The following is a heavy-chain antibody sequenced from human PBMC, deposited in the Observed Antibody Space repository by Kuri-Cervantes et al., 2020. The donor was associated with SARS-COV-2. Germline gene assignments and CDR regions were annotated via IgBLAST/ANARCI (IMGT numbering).Heavy chain of an antibody. CDR1: GFTVSSNY. J-gene: IGHJ3*02. CDR3: AREMKEGAEMGAFDI. V-gene: IGHV3-53*01. D-gene: IGHD1-26*01. Sequence: GGSLRLSCAPSGFTVSSNYMRWVRQAPGKGLVWVSVIYSGGSTYYADSVKGRFTISRDNSKNTLYLQMNSLRAEDMAVYYCAREMKEGAEMGAFDIWGQGTMVTVSS. CDR2: IYSGGST.